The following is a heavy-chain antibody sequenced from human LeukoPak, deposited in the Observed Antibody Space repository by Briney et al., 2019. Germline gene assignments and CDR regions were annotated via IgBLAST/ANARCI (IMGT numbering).Heavy chain of an antibody. CDR1: GGAIFNSNFY. J-gene: IGHJ5*02. D-gene: IGHD6-13*01. CDR3: ARGLGIAAAGLMWFDP. Sequence: SETLSLTCTVSGGAIFNSNFYWGWFRQSPGKGLEWIASIYYHGTTYYNPALKRRVTISVDTSKNQFSLKLSSVTAADTAVYYCARGLGIAAAGLMWFDPWGQGTLVTVSS. V-gene: IGHV4-39*07. CDR2: IYYHGTT.